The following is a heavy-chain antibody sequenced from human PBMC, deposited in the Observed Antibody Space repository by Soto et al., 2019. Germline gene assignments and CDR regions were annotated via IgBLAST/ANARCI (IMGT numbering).Heavy chain of an antibody. CDR3: AKDGVSNYYDSSGPY. J-gene: IGHJ4*02. CDR2: ISGSGGST. V-gene: IGHV3-23*01. CDR1: GFTFSSYA. D-gene: IGHD3-22*01. Sequence: GGSLRLSCAASGFTFSSYAMSWVRQAPGQGLEWVSAISGSGGSTYYADSVKGRFTISRDNSKNTLYLQMNSLRAEDTAVYYRAKDGVSNYYDSSGPYWGQGTLVTVSS.